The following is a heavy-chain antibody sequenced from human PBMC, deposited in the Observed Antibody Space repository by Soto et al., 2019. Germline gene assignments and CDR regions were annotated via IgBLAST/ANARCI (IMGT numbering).Heavy chain of an antibody. Sequence: DVQLLESGGGVVQPGGSLRLSCAACGFVFRNLTMNWVRQAPGKGLEYVAIISFNGGVIFDADSVRGRFTISRDNAKNILYLDMTNLRPEDSGVYYCAKIMIQGVLVDALDVWGRGTTVTVS. CDR1: GFVFRNLT. CDR2: ISFNGGVI. V-gene: IGHV3-23*01. J-gene: IGHJ6*02. D-gene: IGHD3-10*01. CDR3: AKIMIQGVLVDALDV.